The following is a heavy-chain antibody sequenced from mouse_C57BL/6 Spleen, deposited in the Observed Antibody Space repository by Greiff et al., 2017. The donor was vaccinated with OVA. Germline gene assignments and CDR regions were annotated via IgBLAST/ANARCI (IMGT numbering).Heavy chain of an antibody. D-gene: IGHD1-1*01. CDR1: GYTFTSYW. Sequence: QVQLQQPGAELVRPGSSVKLSCKASGYTFTSYWMDWVKQRPGQGLEWIGNIYSSDSETHYNQTFTDKATLTVDKSSSTAYMQLSSLTAEDSAVYYCARKVYYGSSAYWGQGTLVTVSA. V-gene: IGHV1-61*01. J-gene: IGHJ3*01. CDR3: ARKVYYGSSAY. CDR2: IYSSDSET.